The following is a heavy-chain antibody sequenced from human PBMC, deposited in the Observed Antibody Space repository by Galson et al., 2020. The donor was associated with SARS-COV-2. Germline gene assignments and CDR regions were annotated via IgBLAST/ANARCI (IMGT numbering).Heavy chain of an antibody. D-gene: IGHD3-3*01. Sequence: GGSLRLSCAASGFTFSSYSMNWVRQAPGKGLEWVSSISSSSSYIYYADSVKGRFTISRDNAKNSLYLQMNSLRAEDTAVYYCARGDPYDFWSGYYNYFDYWGQGTLVTVSS. J-gene: IGHJ4*02. V-gene: IGHV3-21*01. CDR3: ARGDPYDFWSGYYNYFDY. CDR2: ISSSSSYI. CDR1: GFTFSSYS.